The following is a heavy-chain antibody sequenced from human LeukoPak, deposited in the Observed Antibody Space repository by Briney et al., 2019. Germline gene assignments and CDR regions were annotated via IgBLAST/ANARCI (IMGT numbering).Heavy chain of an antibody. J-gene: IGHJ4*02. CDR1: GGSFSGYY. CDR2: INHSGST. Sequence: PSETLSLTCAVYGGSFSGYYWSWIRQPPGKGLEWIGEINHSGSTNYNPSLKSRVTISVDTYKNQCSLKLSSVPAADTAVYYCARGRVFWGQGTLVTVSS. V-gene: IGHV4-34*01. CDR3: ARGRVF.